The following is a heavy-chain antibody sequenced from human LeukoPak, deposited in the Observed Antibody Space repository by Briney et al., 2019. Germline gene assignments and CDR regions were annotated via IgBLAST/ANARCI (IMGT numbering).Heavy chain of an antibody. V-gene: IGHV3-30*18. CDR2: ISYDGSNK. CDR1: GFTFSSYG. Sequence: GGSLRLSCAASGFTFSSYGMHWVRQAPGKGPEWVAVISYDGSNKYYADSVKGRFTISRDNSKNTLYLQMNSLRAEDTAVYYCAKDPYCSGGSCYSFFDYWGQGTLVTVSS. D-gene: IGHD2-15*01. CDR3: AKDPYCSGGSCYSFFDY. J-gene: IGHJ4*02.